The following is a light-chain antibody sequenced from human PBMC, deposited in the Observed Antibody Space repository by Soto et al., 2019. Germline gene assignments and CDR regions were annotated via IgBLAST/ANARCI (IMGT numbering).Light chain of an antibody. CDR2: KNN. Sequence: QPVLTQPPSASGTPGQRVSISCSGGSSNIGSHNVYWYQQLPGTAPKLLIFKNNQRPSGVPDRFSGSKSGTSASLAISGLRSADEADYYCAAWDASLSGRVFGTGTKLTVL. CDR3: AAWDASLSGRV. V-gene: IGLV1-47*01. CDR1: SSNIGSHN. J-gene: IGLJ1*01.